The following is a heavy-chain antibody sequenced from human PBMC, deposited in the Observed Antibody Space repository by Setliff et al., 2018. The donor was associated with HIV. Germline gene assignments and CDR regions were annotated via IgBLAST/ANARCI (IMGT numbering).Heavy chain of an antibody. D-gene: IGHD6-13*01. V-gene: IGHV3-11*04. J-gene: IGHJ4*02. CDR1: GFTFSASY. Sequence: PGGSLRLSCAASGFTFSASYMTWIRQAPGKGLEWVAHISSSGATIYYVDSVKGRFTISRDNAQNSLYLQMNSLRAEDTAVYYCVKTSSSSEYYFDFWGQGTPVTVSS. CDR2: ISSSGATI. CDR3: VKTSSSSEYYFDF.